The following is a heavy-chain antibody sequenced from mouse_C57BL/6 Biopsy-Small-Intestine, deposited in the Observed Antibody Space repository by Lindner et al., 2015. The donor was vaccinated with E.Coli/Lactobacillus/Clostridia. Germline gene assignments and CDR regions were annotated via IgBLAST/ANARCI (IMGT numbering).Heavy chain of an antibody. D-gene: IGHD3-1*01. CDR3: ARQLGLGAWFAY. V-gene: IGHV1-42*01. CDR2: INPSTGGT. J-gene: IGHJ3*01. CDR1: GYSFTGYY. Sequence: VQLQESGPELVKPGASVKISCKASGYSFTGYYMHWVKQSPEKSLEWIGEINPSTGGTTYNQNFKAEATLTVDKSSSTAYMQFNSLTSEDSAVYYCARQLGLGAWFAYWGQGTLVTVSA.